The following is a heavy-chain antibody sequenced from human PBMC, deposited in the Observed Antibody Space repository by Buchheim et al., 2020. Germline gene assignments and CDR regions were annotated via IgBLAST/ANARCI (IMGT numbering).Heavy chain of an antibody. CDR2: INPNSGGT. Sequence: QVQLVQSGAEVKKPGASVKVSCKASGYTFTGYYMHWVRQAPGQGLEWMGWINPNSGGTNYAQKLQGRVTMTRDTSISTAYMELSRLRSDDTAVYYCSLDTYDFWSGYSPFGYYYYGMDVWGQGTT. J-gene: IGHJ6*02. D-gene: IGHD3-3*01. CDR1: GYTFTGYY. V-gene: IGHV1-2*02. CDR3: SLDTYDFWSGYSPFGYYYYGMDV.